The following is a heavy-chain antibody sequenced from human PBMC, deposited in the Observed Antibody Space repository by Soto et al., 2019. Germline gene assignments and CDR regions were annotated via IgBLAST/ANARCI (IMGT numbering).Heavy chain of an antibody. Sequence: QVQLVQSGAEMKKPGSSVKVSCQSSGGTFNTYAMNWVRQAPGQGPEWMGDISPMFGAANYAPKFQGRVTITADEPTGTSSMQLRSLTSEDTALYFWAREVQVHTPAFVYWGQGTLVTVSS. CDR1: GGTFNTYA. CDR2: ISPMFGAA. CDR3: AREVQVHTPAFVY. D-gene: IGHD3-10*01. V-gene: IGHV1-69*19. J-gene: IGHJ4*02.